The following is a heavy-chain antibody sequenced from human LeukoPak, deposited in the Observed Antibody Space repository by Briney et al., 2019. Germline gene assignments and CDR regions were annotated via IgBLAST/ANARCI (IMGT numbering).Heavy chain of an antibody. CDR3: ARVQTPSGSGSYSFDY. CDR1: GGSISSSDW. V-gene: IGHV4-4*02. Sequence: PSETLSLTCAVSGGSISSSDWWSWVRQPPGRGLEWIGYIYRSEDSNYNPSLKSRVTMSVDKSKNQFSLRLSSVTAADTAVYYCARVQTPSGSGSYSFDYWGQGTLVTVSS. CDR2: IYRSEDS. J-gene: IGHJ4*02. D-gene: IGHD3-10*01.